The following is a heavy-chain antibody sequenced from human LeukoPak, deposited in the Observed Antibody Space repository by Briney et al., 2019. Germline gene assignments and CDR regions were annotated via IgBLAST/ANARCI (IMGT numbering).Heavy chain of an antibody. CDR2: INTNTGNP. V-gene: IGHV7-4-1*02. Sequence: ASVKVSCKASGGTFSSYAISWARQAPGQGLEWMGWINTNTGNPTYAQGFTGRFVFSLDTSVSTAYLQISSLKAEDTAVYYCARVYYYDSSGFNYWGQGTLVTVSS. CDR3: ARVYYYDSSGFNY. J-gene: IGHJ4*02. CDR1: GGTFSSYA. D-gene: IGHD3-22*01.